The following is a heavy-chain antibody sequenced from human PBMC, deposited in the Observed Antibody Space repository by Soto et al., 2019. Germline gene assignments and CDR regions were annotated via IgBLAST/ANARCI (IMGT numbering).Heavy chain of an antibody. J-gene: IGHJ6*03. Sequence: QVPLVQSGGEVKKPGASLKVSCKASGYTFNNFGVTWVRQAPGQGLEWSGWINPDNGDTNYAQKFQGRTTMTTDSFTSTAYMELRGLRSDDTVVYYCARGVQFSAYLDYYMDVWGKGTAVTVSS. V-gene: IGHV1-18*01. CDR1: GYTFNNFG. CDR2: INPDNGDT. CDR3: ARGVQFSAYLDYYMDV. D-gene: IGHD3-10*02.